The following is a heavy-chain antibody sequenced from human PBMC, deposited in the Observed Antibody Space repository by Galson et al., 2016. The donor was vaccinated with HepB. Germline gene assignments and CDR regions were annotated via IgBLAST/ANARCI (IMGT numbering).Heavy chain of an antibody. CDR3: VQRSTAPAV. Sequence: SLRLSCAASGFTFSNYGMTWVRQAPGKGLEVVSSISRSGGSTDYADSVKGRFTISRDNSKNTLSLQMNSLTADDTAIYYCVQRSTAPAVWGKGTTVTVSS. CDR1: GFTFSNYG. D-gene: IGHD1-26*01. CDR2: ISRSGGST. V-gene: IGHV3-23*01. J-gene: IGHJ6*03.